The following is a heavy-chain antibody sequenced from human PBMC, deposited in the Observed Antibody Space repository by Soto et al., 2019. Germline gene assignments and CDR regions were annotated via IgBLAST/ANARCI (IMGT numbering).Heavy chain of an antibody. CDR3: ARQIYDSDSGPNFQYYFDS. CDR1: GYTFTKYG. D-gene: IGHD3-22*01. J-gene: IGHJ4*02. Sequence: ASVKVSCKASGYTFTKYGLTWVRQAPGQGLEWMGWISGYNGKTDYAQKVQDRVTMTIDTSTNTAHMEVRSLKSDDTAVYYCARQIYDSDSGPNFQYYFDSWGQGTLVTVSS. V-gene: IGHV1-18*04. CDR2: ISGYNGKT.